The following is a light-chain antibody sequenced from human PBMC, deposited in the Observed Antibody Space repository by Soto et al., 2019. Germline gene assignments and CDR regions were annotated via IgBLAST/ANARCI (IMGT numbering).Light chain of an antibody. CDR2: EVS. CDR1: NSDIGNYNY. Sequence: QSALTQPASVSGSPGQSITISCTGANSDIGNYNYVSWYQHLPGKAPKLIISEVSNRPSGVSDRFSGSKSGNTASLTISGLQTEDEAEYYCSSYTTTYTHVFGPGTKVTVL. J-gene: IGLJ1*01. CDR3: SSYTTTYTHV. V-gene: IGLV2-14*01.